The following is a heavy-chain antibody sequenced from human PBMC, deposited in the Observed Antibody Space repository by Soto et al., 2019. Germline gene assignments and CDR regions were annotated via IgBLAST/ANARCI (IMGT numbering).Heavy chain of an antibody. J-gene: IGHJ4*02. CDR2: ISSTTNYI. CDR1: GFTFTRYS. Sequence: PGGSLRLSCAASGFTFTRYSMNWVRQAPGKGLEWVSSISSTTNYIYYGDSMKGRFTISRDNAKNSLYLEVNSLRAEDTAVYYCARESEDLTSKFDYWGQGTLVTVSS. CDR3: ARESEDLTSKFDY. V-gene: IGHV3-21*06.